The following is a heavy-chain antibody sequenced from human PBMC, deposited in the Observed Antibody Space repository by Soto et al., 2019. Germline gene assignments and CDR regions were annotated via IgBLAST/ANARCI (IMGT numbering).Heavy chain of an antibody. V-gene: IGHV3-11*01. CDR1: GFTFRDYY. J-gene: IGHJ3*02. D-gene: IGHD2-15*01. CDR2: ISSSGSGI. CDR3: ARAYSDAFDI. Sequence: PGGSLRLSCAASGFTFRDYYMTWIRQAPGKGLEWAAYISSSGSGIYYPDSVKGRFTISRDNAKNSLYLHMSSLRAEDTAVYFCARAYSDAFDIWGQGTMVTVSS.